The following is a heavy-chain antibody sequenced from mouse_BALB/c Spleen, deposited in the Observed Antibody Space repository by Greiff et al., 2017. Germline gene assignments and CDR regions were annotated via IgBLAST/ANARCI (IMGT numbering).Heavy chain of an antibody. D-gene: IGHD2-1*01. CDR2: IYPGSGST. CDR1: GYNFTSYW. Sequence: QVQLQQPGAELVKPGTSVKLSCKASGYNFTSYWINWVKLRPGQGLEWIGDIYPGSGSTNYNEKFKSKATLTVDTSSSTAYMQLSSLASEDSALYYCARWGDGNTWFAYWGQGTLVTVSA. CDR3: ARWGDGNTWFAY. J-gene: IGHJ3*01. V-gene: IGHV1-55*01.